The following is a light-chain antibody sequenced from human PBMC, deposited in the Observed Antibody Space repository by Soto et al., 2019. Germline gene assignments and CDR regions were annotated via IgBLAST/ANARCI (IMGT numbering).Light chain of an antibody. CDR2: KAT. CDR1: QSIGSW. J-gene: IGKJ4*01. CDR3: QQYGSSSQAT. Sequence: DIQMTQSPSTLSASVGDGVTITCRASQSIGSWLAWYQQKPGKAPKLLIYKATNLQSGVPSRFSGSGSGTDFSLTISRVEPEDFAVYYCQQYGSSSQATFGGGTKVEIK. V-gene: IGKV1-5*03.